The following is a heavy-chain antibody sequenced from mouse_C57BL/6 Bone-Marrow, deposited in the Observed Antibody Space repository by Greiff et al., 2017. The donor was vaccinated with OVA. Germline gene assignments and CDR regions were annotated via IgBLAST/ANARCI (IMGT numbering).Heavy chain of an antibody. V-gene: IGHV14-4*01. J-gene: IGHJ2*01. D-gene: IGHD2-3*01. Sequence: VQLQQSGAELVRPGASVKLSCTASGFNIKDDYMHWVKQRPEQGLEWIGWIDPENGDTEYASKFQGKATITADTSSNTAYLQLSSLTSEDTAVYYCTVTPGFDYWGQGTTLTVSA. CDR2: IDPENGDT. CDR3: TVTPGFDY. CDR1: GFNIKDDY.